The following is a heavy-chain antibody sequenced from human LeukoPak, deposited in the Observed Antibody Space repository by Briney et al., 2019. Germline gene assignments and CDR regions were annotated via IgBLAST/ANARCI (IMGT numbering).Heavy chain of an antibody. V-gene: IGHV4-61*01. Sequence: SETLSLTCTVSGVSISSSNYSWSWIRQPPGKGLEWIGYIYYSGSTNYNPSLKSRVTISVDTSKNQFSLKLSSVTATDTAVYYCARAGYSGSDFSVWGKGSTVTVSS. D-gene: IGHD5-12*01. CDR1: GVSISSSNYS. J-gene: IGHJ6*04. CDR2: IYYSGST. CDR3: ARAGYSGSDFSV.